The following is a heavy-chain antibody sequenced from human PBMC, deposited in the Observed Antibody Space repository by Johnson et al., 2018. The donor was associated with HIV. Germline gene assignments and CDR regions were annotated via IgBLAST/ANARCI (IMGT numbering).Heavy chain of an antibody. CDR3: TTGGVSYYDSDAFDI. J-gene: IGHJ3*02. CDR1: GFTFDDYA. Sequence: VQLVESGGGLVQPGRSLRLSCAASGFTFDDYAMHWVRQAPGKGLEWVSGISGSGGSTYYADSVKDRFTISRDNAKNSLYLQMNSLRAEDTAVYYCTTGGVSYYDSDAFDIWGQGTMVTVSS. CDR2: ISGSGGST. D-gene: IGHD1-26*01. V-gene: IGHV3-9*01.